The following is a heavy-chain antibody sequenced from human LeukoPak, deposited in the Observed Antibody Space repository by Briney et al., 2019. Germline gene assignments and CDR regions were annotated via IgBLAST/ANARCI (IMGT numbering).Heavy chain of an antibody. CDR3: ARGEQQLVSNWFDP. Sequence: SETLSLTCAVYGGSISGYYWSWIRQPPGKGLEWIGEINHSGSTNYNPSLKSRVTISVDTSKNQFSLKLSSVTAADTAVYYCARGEQQLVSNWFDPWGQGTLVTVSS. J-gene: IGHJ5*02. CDR1: GGSISGYY. CDR2: INHSGST. D-gene: IGHD6-13*01. V-gene: IGHV4-34*01.